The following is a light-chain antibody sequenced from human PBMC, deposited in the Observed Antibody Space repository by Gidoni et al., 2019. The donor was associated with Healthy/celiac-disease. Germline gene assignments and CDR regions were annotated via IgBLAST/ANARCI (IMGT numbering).Light chain of an antibody. CDR3: SSYTSSSTLYYV. J-gene: IGLJ1*01. Sequence: QSALTQPASVSGSPGQSITISCTGTSSYVGGYNYVSWYQQHPGKAPKLMIYDVSNRPSGVSKRFSGSKSGNTASLTISGLQAEDEADYYCSSYTSSSTLYYVFGTGTKVTVL. CDR2: DVS. V-gene: IGLV2-14*03. CDR1: SSYVGGYNY.